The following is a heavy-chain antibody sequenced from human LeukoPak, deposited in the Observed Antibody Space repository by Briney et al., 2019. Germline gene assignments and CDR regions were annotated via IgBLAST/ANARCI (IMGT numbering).Heavy chain of an antibody. V-gene: IGHV4-59*01. J-gene: IGHJ5*02. CDR1: GGSISSYY. CDR2: IYYSGST. Sequence: SETLSLTCTVSGGSISSYYWSWIRQPPGKGLEWIGYIYYSGSTNYNPSLKSRVTISVDTPKNQFSLKLSSVTAADTAVYYCARDFYSSGWYEGFDPWGQGTLVTVSS. CDR3: ARDFYSSGWYEGFDP. D-gene: IGHD6-19*01.